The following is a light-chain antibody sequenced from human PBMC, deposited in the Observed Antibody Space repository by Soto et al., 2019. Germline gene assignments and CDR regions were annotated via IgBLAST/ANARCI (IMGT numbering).Light chain of an antibody. J-gene: IGLJ1*01. CDR3: CSYGGGNNFYV. V-gene: IGLV2-8*01. CDR1: SSDIGTYDY. CDR2: EVS. Sequence: QSALTQPPSASGSPGQSVTISCTGPSSDIGTYDYVSWYQHLPDKAPKLIIYEVSKRPSGVPDRFSGSTSGNTASLTVSGLQAEDEGDYCCCSYGGGNNFYVFGTGTKVTV.